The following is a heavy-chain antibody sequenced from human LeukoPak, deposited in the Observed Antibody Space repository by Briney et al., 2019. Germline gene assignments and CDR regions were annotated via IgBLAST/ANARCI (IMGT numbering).Heavy chain of an antibody. D-gene: IGHD2-2*02. J-gene: IGHJ3*02. CDR3: ARDPSYCSSTSCYTGAFDI. V-gene: IGHV4-30-2*01. CDR1: GGSISSGGYY. Sequence: SETLSLTCTVSGGSISSGGYYWSWIRQPPGKGLEWIGYIYHSGSTYYNPSLKSRVTISVDRSENQFSLKLSSVTAADTAVYYCARDPSYCSSTSCYTGAFDIWGQGTMVTVSS. CDR2: IYHSGST.